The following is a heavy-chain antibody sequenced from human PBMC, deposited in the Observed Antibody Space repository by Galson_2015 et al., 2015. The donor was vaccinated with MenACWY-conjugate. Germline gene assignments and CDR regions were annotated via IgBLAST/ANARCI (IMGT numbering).Heavy chain of an antibody. CDR3: ARGPGISSPLGYDYGGGNGYSYHYMDV. CDR2: IYHTGHT. J-gene: IGHJ6*03. Sequence: TLSLTCVVSGDSISNTHWWSWVRQSPGRGLVWIGEIYHTGHTRYNPSLKSRLTISVDTSKSQFSLKVRSVTAADTAVYYCARGPGISSPLGYDYGGGNGYSYHYMDVWGRGTTVTVSS. V-gene: IGHV4-4*02. D-gene: IGHD3-16*01. CDR1: GDSISNTHW.